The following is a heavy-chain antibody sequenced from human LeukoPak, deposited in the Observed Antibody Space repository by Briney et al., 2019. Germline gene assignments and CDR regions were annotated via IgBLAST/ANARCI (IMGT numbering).Heavy chain of an antibody. Sequence: ASVKVSCKASGYTFTNYDINWLRQATGQGLEWMGRINPNSGGTNYAQTFQGRVTMTRDTSITTAYLEVSSLRSDDTAVYYCARGEYSSSWDHYYFDYWGQGTLVTVSS. CDR3: ARGEYSSSWDHYYFDY. V-gene: IGHV1-2*06. CDR2: INPNSGGT. J-gene: IGHJ4*02. D-gene: IGHD6-13*01. CDR1: GYTFTNYD.